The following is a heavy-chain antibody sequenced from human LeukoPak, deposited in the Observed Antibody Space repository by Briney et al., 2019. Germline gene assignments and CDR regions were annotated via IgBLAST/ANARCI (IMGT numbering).Heavy chain of an antibody. J-gene: IGHJ3*02. CDR2: LWRDDSQR. Sequence: PGGSLRLSCAASGIILSSNIMHWVRQIPGKGLEWVAVLWRDDSQRSYLDSVRGRFIITRDNSKNTLYLQMNNLRAEDTAVYYCVREQDGLDIWGRGTMVTVSS. V-gene: IGHV3-33*01. CDR1: GIILSSNI. CDR3: VREQDGLDI.